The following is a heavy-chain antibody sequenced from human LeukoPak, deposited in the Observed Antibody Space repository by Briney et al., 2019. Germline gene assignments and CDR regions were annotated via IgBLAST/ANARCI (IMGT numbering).Heavy chain of an antibody. CDR1: GGSFSGYY. D-gene: IGHD1-26*01. CDR3: ARSKWELQAALASYAFDI. V-gene: IGHV4-34*01. Sequence: SETLSLTCAVYGGSFSGYYWSWIRQPPGKGLEWIGEINHSGSTNYNPSLKSRVTISVDTSKNQFSLKLSSVTAADTAVYYCARSKWELQAALASYAFDIWGQGTMATVSS. J-gene: IGHJ3*02. CDR2: INHSGST.